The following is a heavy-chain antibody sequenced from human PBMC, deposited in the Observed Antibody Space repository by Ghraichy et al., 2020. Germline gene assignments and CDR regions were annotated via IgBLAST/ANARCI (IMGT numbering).Heavy chain of an antibody. CDR3: ARGIVVVRNFDI. CDR1: GGSVSSGSYY. D-gene: IGHD3-22*01. Sequence: SETPSLTCTVSGGSVSSGSYYWSWIRQPPGKGLEWIGYIYYSGSTNYNPSLKSRVTISVDTSKNQFSLKLSSVTAADTAVYYCARGIVVVRNFDIWGQGTMVTVSS. V-gene: IGHV4-61*01. J-gene: IGHJ3*02. CDR2: IYYSGST.